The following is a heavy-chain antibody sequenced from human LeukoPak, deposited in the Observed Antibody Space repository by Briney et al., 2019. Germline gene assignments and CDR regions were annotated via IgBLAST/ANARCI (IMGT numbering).Heavy chain of an antibody. J-gene: IGHJ4*02. CDR3: ARGVEPLAANTLAY. D-gene: IGHD1-14*01. V-gene: IGHV3-53*01. Sequence: PGGSLRLSCAASGFTFITNDMTWVRQAPGKGLEWVSFLYSYVNTKYADSLQGRFTISRHNSKNTLYLEMNSLSPDDTAVYYCARGVEPLAANTLAYWGQGTLVTVSS. CDR2: LYSYVNT. CDR1: GFTFITND.